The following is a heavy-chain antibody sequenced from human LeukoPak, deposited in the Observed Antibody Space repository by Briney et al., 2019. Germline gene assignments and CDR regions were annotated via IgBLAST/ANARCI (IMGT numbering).Heavy chain of an antibody. CDR1: GFTFSSYS. Sequence: GGSLRLSCAASGFTFSSYSMHWVRQTPGKGLEWVSSISSTTTYIFYADSVKGRVTISRDNAENSLYLQMHSLRAEDTAIYYCVRDLYARLRLGEPPGYWGQGTLVTVSS. J-gene: IGHJ4*02. CDR3: VRDLYARLRLGEPPGY. V-gene: IGHV3-21*01. CDR2: ISSTTTYI. D-gene: IGHD3-16*01.